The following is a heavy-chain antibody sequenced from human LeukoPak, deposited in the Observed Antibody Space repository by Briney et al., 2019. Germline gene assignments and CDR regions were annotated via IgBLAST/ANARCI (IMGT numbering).Heavy chain of an antibody. D-gene: IGHD4-23*01. V-gene: IGHV4-34*01. J-gene: IGHJ3*02. CDR1: GVSFSGYY. CDR3: ARVHFDGGNHHAFDI. CDR2: INHIGST. Sequence: SETLSLTCAVYGVSFSGYYWTWVRQPPGKGLEWIGEINHIGSTNYNPSLKNRVTISLDTSKNQFSVSLTSVTAADTAVYYCARVHFDGGNHHAFDIWGQGTMVTVSS.